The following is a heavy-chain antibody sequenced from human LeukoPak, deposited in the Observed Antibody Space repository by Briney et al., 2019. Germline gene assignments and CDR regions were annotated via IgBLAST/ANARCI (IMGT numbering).Heavy chain of an antibody. CDR3: ARAIQFGGYFDY. J-gene: IGHJ4*02. V-gene: IGHV3-53*01. D-gene: IGHD2-15*01. CDR1: GFTLSGDY. Sequence: GGSLRLSCAASGFTLSGDYMSWVRQAPGKGLEWVSVIFGAGTTYYADSVKGRFTISRDNSKNTLYLQMKSLRAEDTAVYYCARAIQFGGYFDYWGQGTLVTVSS. CDR2: IFGAGTT.